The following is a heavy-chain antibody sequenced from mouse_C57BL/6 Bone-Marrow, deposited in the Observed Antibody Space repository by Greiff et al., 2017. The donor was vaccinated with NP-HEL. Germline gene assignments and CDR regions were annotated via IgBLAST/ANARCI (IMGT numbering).Heavy chain of an antibody. CDR2: ISSGGSYT. D-gene: IGHD2-1*01. V-gene: IGHV5-6*01. CDR1: GFTFSSYG. CDR3: ARLGNPYAMDY. J-gene: IGHJ4*01. Sequence: EVMLVESGGDLVKPGGSLKLSCAASGFTFSSYGMSWVRQTPDKRLEWVATISSGGSYTYYPDSVKGRFTISRDNAKNTLYLQMSRMTSEDTAMYYCARLGNPYAMDYWGQGTSVTVSS.